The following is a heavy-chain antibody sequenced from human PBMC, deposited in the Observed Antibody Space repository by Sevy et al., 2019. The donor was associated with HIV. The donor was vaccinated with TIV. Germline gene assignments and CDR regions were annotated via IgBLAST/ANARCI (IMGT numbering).Heavy chain of an antibody. D-gene: IGHD2-21*02. V-gene: IGHV3-33*08. CDR1: GFTFSSYV. J-gene: IGHJ4*02. CDR2: IWYDGTIK. Sequence: GGSLRLSCAASGFTFSSYVMHWVRQAPGKGLEWVALIWYDGTIKYYADSVKGRFTISRDNSKDTWFLQMNSRTPEDTAVYYCARGGGYCGGDCYSIDYWGQGALVTVSS. CDR3: ARGGGYCGGDCYSIDY.